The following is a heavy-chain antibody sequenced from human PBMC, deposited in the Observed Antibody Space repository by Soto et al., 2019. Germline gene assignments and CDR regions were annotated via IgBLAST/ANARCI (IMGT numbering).Heavy chain of an antibody. CDR2: SRDKGNSYST. CDR3: ARSIPGTTSFDS. J-gene: IGHJ4*02. CDR1: GFTFSDYY. Sequence: EVHLVESGGGLVQPGGSLRLSCAGSGFTFSDYYIDWVRQAPGKGLEWGGRSRDKGNSYSTDYAASVKGRFTVSRDTSKNSLYLQMNSLKADDTALYYCARSIPGTTSFDSWGQGTPVTVSS. V-gene: IGHV3-72*01. D-gene: IGHD1-7*01.